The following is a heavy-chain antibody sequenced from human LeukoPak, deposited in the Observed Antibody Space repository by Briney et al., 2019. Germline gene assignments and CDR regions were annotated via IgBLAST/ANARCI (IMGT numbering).Heavy chain of an antibody. J-gene: IGHJ4*02. Sequence: ASVKVSCKASGYTFTGYYMHWVRQAPGQGLEWMGWINPNSGGTNYAQKFQGRVTMTRNTSINTAYMELSRLRSDDTAVYYCARGLRGSPAFDYWGQGTLVTVSS. CDR2: INPNSGGT. V-gene: IGHV1-2*02. D-gene: IGHD2-2*01. CDR3: ARGLRGSPAFDY. CDR1: GYTFTGYY.